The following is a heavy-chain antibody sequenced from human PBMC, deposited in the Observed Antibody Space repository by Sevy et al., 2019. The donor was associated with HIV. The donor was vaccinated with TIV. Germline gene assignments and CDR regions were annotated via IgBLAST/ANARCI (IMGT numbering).Heavy chain of an antibody. V-gene: IGHV5-51*01. Sequence: GESLKISCKGSGYSFTSYWIGWVRQMPGKGLEWMGIIYPGDSDTRYSPSFQGQVTISADKSISTAYLQWSSLKASDTAMYYCARDWLYSNYYYGMDVWGQGTTVIVSS. D-gene: IGHD2-2*02. J-gene: IGHJ6*02. CDR1: GYSFTSYW. CDR2: IYPGDSDT. CDR3: ARDWLYSNYYYGMDV.